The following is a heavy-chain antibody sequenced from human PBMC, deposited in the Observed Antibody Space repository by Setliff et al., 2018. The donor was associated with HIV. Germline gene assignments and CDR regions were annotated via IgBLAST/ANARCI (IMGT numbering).Heavy chain of an antibody. Sequence: SETLSLTCTVSGGSISTYYWSWIRQPPGKGLEWIGYIYYSGSTNYNPSLKSRVTISADTSKNQFSLKLNSVTAADTAVYYCASSPIAAPTYYFDYWGQGTLVTVSS. V-gene: IGHV4-59*08. CDR1: GGSISTYY. D-gene: IGHD6-6*01. CDR2: IYYSGST. CDR3: ASSPIAAPTYYFDY. J-gene: IGHJ4*02.